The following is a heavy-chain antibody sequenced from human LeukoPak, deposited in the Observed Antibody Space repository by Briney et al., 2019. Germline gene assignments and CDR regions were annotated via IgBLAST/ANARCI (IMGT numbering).Heavy chain of an antibody. CDR3: ARAITIFGVVNYFDY. CDR2: ISYSGST. J-gene: IGHJ4*02. V-gene: IGHV4-59*12. Sequence: SETLSLTCTVSSDSISNYYWSWIRQPPGKGPEWIGYISYSGSTKYNPSLKSRVTISVDKSKNQFSLKLSSVTAADTAVYYCARAITIFGVVNYFDYWGQGTLVTVSS. CDR1: SDSISNYY. D-gene: IGHD3-3*01.